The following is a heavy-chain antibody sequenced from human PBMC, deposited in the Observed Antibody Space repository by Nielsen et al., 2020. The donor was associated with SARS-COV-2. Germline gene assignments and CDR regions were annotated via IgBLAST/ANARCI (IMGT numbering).Heavy chain of an antibody. CDR1: GFTFSDYY. CDR3: ARDPPKYSSSSEGDFDY. D-gene: IGHD6-6*01. V-gene: IGHV3-11*06. CDR2: ISSSSSYT. Sequence: GESLKISCAASGFTFSDYYMSWIRQAPGKGLEWVSYISSSSSYTNYADSVKGRFTISRDNAKNSLYLQMNSLRDEDTAVYYCARDPPKYSSSSEGDFDYWGQGTLVTVSS. J-gene: IGHJ4*02.